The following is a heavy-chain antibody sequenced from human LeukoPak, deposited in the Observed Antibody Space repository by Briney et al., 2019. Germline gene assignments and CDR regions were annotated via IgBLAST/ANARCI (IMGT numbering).Heavy chain of an antibody. J-gene: IGHJ6*02. D-gene: IGHD5-12*01. Sequence: GGSLRLSCAASGFTFSSYDMPWVRQATGKGLEWVSAIGTAGDTYYPGSVKGRFTISRENAKNSLYLQMNSLRAGDTAVYYCARGGSGYDWEVLYGMDVWGQGTTVTVSS. CDR3: ARGGSGYDWEVLYGMDV. CDR2: IGTAGDT. V-gene: IGHV3-13*01. CDR1: GFTFSSYD.